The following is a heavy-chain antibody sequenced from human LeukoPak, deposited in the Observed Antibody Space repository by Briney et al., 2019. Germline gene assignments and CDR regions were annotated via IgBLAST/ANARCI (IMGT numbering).Heavy chain of an antibody. V-gene: IGHV4-34*01. CDR2: INHSGST. Sequence: SETLSLTCAVYGGSFSGYYWSWIRQPPGKGLEWIGEINHSGSTNYNPSLKSRVTMSVDTSKNQFSLKLSSVTAADTAVYYCARVVRDDYYYYYMDVWGKGTTVTVSS. CDR1: GGSFSGYY. CDR3: ARVVRDDYYYYYMDV. D-gene: IGHD4-17*01. J-gene: IGHJ6*03.